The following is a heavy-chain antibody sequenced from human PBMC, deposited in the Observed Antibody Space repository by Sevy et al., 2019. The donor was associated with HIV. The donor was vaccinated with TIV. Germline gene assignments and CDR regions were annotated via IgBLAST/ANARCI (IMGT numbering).Heavy chain of an antibody. Sequence: GGSLRLSCAASGFTFSNAWMSWVRQAPGKGLEWVGRIKSKTDGGTTDYAAPVKGRFTISRDDSKNTLYMQMNSLNTEDTAVYYCTAAEYNSNDGFFLSAFDIWGQGTMVTVSS. CDR2: IKSKTDGGTT. J-gene: IGHJ3*02. V-gene: IGHV3-15*01. CDR1: GFTFSNAW. D-gene: IGHD1-20*01. CDR3: TAAEYNSNDGFFLSAFDI.